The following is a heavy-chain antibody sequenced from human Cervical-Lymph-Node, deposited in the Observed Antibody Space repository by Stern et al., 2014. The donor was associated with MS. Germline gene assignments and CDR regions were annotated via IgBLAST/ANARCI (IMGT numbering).Heavy chain of an antibody. J-gene: IGHJ6*02. CDR2: FSPYNRNT. D-gene: IGHD5-12*01. Sequence: QVKLVQSGAEVKKPGASVKVYCKASDYTFTSHTFTWGRQAPGQGLEWAGWFSPYNRNTNYAQRLKGRVNFTIDTSTRTAYMELRSLRSDDSAVYFCAISGSPNYHYSVDVWGQGTTVTVSS. CDR1: DYTFTSHT. V-gene: IGHV1-18*04. CDR3: AISGSPNYHYSVDV.